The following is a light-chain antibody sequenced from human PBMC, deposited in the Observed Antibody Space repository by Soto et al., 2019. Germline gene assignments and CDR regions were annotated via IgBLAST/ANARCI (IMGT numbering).Light chain of an antibody. CDR2: SAS. J-gene: IGKJ4*01. CDR1: QSVSSNY. Sequence: EIVLTQSPGTLSLSPGERVTLSCRASQSVSSNYLAWYQQKPGQAPRLLIYSASSRATGIPDRFSGSGSGTGFTLTITRREPEDFAVYYCQGEGGSPRVTFGGGTKVEI. CDR3: QGEGGSPRVT. V-gene: IGKV3-20*01.